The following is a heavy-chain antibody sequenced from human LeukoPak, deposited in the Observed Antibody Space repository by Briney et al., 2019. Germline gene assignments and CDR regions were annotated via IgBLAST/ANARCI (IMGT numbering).Heavy chain of an antibody. CDR1: GGSISSSNW. Sequence: PSGTLSLTSAVSGGSISSSNWWSWVRQPPGKGLEWIGEIYHSGSTNYNPSLKSRVTISVDKSKNQFSLKLSSVTAADTAVYYCARRYYDILTGYYSIDYWGQGTLVTVSS. V-gene: IGHV4-4*02. J-gene: IGHJ4*02. D-gene: IGHD3-9*01. CDR3: ARRYYDILTGYYSIDY. CDR2: IYHSGST.